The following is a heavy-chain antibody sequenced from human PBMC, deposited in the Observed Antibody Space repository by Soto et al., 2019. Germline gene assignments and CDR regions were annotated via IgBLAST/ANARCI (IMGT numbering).Heavy chain of an antibody. Sequence: QVQLQESGPGLVKPSQTLSLTCTVSGGSISSGGYYWSWIRQHPGKGLEWIGYIYYSGSTYYNPSLKSRVTISVDTSKNQFSLKLISVTAADTAVYYCARGRGLYGSGGYYYYGMDVWGQGTTVTVSS. CDR3: ARGRGLYGSGGYYYYGMDV. CDR1: GGSISSGGYY. J-gene: IGHJ6*02. CDR2: IYYSGST. V-gene: IGHV4-31*03. D-gene: IGHD3-10*01.